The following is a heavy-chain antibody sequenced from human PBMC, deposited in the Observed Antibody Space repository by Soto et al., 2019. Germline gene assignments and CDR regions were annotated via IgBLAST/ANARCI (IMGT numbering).Heavy chain of an antibody. CDR2: IYSSGST. Sequence: LETLSLTCTVSGGSVSSDTHYWSWIRQPPGKRLEWIGFIYSSGSTNYNPSLKSRVTMSVDTSKNQFSLKLRSVIVADTAVYHCARFVRSCSGTTCYTREDVRGKGPTVTVSS. V-gene: IGHV4-61*01. CDR1: GGSVSSDTHY. CDR3: ARFVRSCSGTTCYTREDV. D-gene: IGHD2-2*02. J-gene: IGHJ6*04.